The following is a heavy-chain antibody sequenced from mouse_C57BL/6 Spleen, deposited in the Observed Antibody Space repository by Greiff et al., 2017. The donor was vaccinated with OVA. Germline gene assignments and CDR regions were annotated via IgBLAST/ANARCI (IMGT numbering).Heavy chain of an antibody. Sequence: QVQLQQPGAELVKPGASVKLSCKASGYTFTSYWMQWVKQRPGQGLEWIGEIDPSDSYTNSNQKFKGKATLTVDTSSSTAYMQLSSLTSEDSAVYYCARPLGRGYFDYWGQGTTLTVAS. J-gene: IGHJ2*01. CDR3: ARPLGRGYFDY. CDR1: GYTFTSYW. CDR2: IDPSDSYT. V-gene: IGHV1-50*01. D-gene: IGHD4-1*01.